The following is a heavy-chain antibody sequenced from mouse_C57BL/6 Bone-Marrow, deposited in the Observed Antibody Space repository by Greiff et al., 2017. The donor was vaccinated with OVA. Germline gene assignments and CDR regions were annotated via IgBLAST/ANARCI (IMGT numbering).Heavy chain of an antibody. CDR2: IDPENGDT. CDR1: GFNIKDDY. V-gene: IGHV14-4*01. CDR3: TTPPYGNFDY. J-gene: IGHJ2*01. Sequence: VQLQQSGAELVRPGASVKLSCTASGFNIKDDYMHWVKQRPEQGLEWIGWIDPENGDTEYASKFQGQATITADTSSNTAYLQLSSLTSEDTAVNYGTTPPYGNFDYGGRGTTPTVSS. D-gene: IGHD2-1*01.